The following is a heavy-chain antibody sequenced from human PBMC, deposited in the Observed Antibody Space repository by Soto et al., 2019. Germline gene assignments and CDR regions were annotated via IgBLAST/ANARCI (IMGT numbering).Heavy chain of an antibody. CDR2: ISGSGGST. Sequence: GGSLRLSCAASGFTFSSYAMSWVRQAPGKGLEWVSAISGSGGSTYYADSVKGRFTISRDNSKNTLYLQMNSLRAEDTAVYYCANGIPVGFWSGDYYGMDVWGQGTTVTVSS. CDR3: ANGIPVGFWSGDYYGMDV. D-gene: IGHD3-3*01. V-gene: IGHV3-23*01. CDR1: GFTFSSYA. J-gene: IGHJ6*02.